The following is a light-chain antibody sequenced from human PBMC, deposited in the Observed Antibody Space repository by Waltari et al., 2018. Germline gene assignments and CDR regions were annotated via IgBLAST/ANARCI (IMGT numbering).Light chain of an antibody. V-gene: IGKV4-1*01. Sequence: DIVMTQSPDSLAVSLGERATIKCKSSQSILYSSNNKNYLAWFNQKPGQPPKLLIYWASTRQSGVPDRFSGSGSGTDFTLTISSLQAEDVAVYYCQQYYSAPWTFGQGTKVEIK. CDR2: WAS. CDR3: QQYYSAPWT. J-gene: IGKJ1*01. CDR1: QSILYSSNNKNY.